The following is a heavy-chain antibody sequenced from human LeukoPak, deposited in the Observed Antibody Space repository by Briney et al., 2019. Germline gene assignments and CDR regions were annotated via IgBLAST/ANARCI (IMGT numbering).Heavy chain of an antibody. Sequence: GGSLRLSCAASGFMFSSNWMSWVRLAPGKGLEWVANIKEDGTETYYVDSVKGRFTISRDNAKNSLYLQMNSLRVGDTAVYYCAKEGRSLQTYWGQGTLVTVSS. CDR1: GFMFSSNW. J-gene: IGHJ4*02. CDR2: IKEDGTET. D-gene: IGHD5-24*01. CDR3: AKEGRSLQTY. V-gene: IGHV3-7*03.